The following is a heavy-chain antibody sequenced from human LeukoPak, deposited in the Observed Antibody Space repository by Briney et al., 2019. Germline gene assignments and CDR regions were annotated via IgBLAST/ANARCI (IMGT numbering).Heavy chain of an antibody. CDR1: GFTFSSYS. D-gene: IGHD3-16*02. V-gene: IGHV3-21*01. J-gene: IGHJ3*02. Sequence: GGSLRLSCAASGFTFSSYSMNWVRQAPGKGLEGVSSISSSSSYIYYADSVKGRFTISRDNAKNSLYLQMNSLRAEDTAVYYCARDSKGHPLPWDYVWGSYRYTGAFDIWGQGTMVTVSS. CDR2: ISSSSSYI. CDR3: ARDSKGHPLPWDYVWGSYRYTGAFDI.